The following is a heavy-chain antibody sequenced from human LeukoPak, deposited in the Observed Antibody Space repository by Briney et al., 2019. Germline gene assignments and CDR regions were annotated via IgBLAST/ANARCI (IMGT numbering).Heavy chain of an antibody. Sequence: GESLRLSCAASGFTFSTYSMNWLRLAPGKGLEWVSSISPDSNYKYYVDSVKGRFTISRDNAKSSLYLQMNSLRAEDTAVYYCARFYSSSSVRTLDIWGQGTMVTVSS. D-gene: IGHD6-6*01. CDR1: GFTFSTYS. J-gene: IGHJ3*02. V-gene: IGHV3-21*01. CDR2: ISPDSNYK. CDR3: ARFYSSSSVRTLDI.